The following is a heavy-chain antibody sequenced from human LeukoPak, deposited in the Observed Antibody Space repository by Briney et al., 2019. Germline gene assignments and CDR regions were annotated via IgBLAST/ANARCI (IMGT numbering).Heavy chain of an antibody. V-gene: IGHV4-34*01. Sequence: SETLSLTCAVYGGSFSGYYWSWIRQPPGKGLEWIGEINHSGSTNCNPSLKSRVTISVDTSKNQFSLKLSSVTAADTPVYYCARGRWDSGSYYYWFDPWGQGTLVTVSS. J-gene: IGHJ5*02. CDR1: GGSFSGYY. CDR3: ARGRWDSGSYYYWFDP. CDR2: INHSGST. D-gene: IGHD1-26*01.